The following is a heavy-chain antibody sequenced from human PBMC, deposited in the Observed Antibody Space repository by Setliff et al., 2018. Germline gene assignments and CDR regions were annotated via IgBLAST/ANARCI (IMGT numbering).Heavy chain of an antibody. CDR1: GGTFSSYA. D-gene: IGHD1-26*01. CDR2: IIPIFGTA. Sequence: SVKVSCKASGGTFSSYAISWVRQAPGQGLEWMGGIIPIFGTANYAQKFQGRVTITADESTSTAYMELSSLRSEDTAVYYCARGPPPPSVHYYMDVWGKGTTVTVS. V-gene: IGHV1-69*13. J-gene: IGHJ6*03. CDR3: ARGPPPPSVHYYMDV.